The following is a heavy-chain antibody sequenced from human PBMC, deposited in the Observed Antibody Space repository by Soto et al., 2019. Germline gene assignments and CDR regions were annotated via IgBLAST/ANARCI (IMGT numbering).Heavy chain of an antibody. CDR1: GFTFSSYW. CDR2: INSDGSST. J-gene: IGHJ6*02. CDR3: ARDRATALTSYYNYGMDV. V-gene: IGHV3-74*01. D-gene: IGHD5-18*01. Sequence: VGSLGVSCAASGFTFSSYWMHWVRQAPGKGLVWVSRINSDGSSTSYADSVKGRFTISRDNAKNTLYLQMNSLRAEDTAVYYCARDRATALTSYYNYGMDVWGQGTTVTVSS.